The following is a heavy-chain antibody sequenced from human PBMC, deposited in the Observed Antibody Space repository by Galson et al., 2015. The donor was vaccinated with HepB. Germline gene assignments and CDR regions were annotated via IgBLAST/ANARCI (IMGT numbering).Heavy chain of an antibody. CDR1: GFTFSSYN. V-gene: IGHV3-21*01. CDR2: ISSSSDYI. CDR3: VRERPPAIAATASFQH. D-gene: IGHD2-21*02. Sequence: SLRLSCAASGFTFSSYNMNWVRQAPGKGLEWVSYISSSSDYIYYADSVKGRFTISRDNAKNSVHLQMNSLRAEDTAVYYCVRERPPAIAATASFQHWGQGTLVTVSS. J-gene: IGHJ1*01.